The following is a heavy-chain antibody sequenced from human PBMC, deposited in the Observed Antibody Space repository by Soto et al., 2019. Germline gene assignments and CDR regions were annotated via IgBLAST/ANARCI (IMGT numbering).Heavy chain of an antibody. J-gene: IGHJ6*02. CDR2: IIPIFGTA. Sequence: SVKVSCKASGGTFSSYAISWVRQAPGQGLEWMGGIIPIFGTANYAQKFQGRVTITADESTSTAYMELSSLRPEDTAVYCCARGDSSTRDYYYYYGMDVWGQGTTVTVSS. CDR1: GGTFSSYA. V-gene: IGHV1-69*13. CDR3: ARGDSSTRDYYYYYGMDV. D-gene: IGHD5-18*01.